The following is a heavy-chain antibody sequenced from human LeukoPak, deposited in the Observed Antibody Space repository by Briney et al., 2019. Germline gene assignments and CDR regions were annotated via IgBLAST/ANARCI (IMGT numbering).Heavy chain of an antibody. CDR1: GGSISSYY. Sequence: SETLSLTCTVSGGSISSYYWSWIRQPPGKGLEWIGYIYYSGSTNYNPSLKSRVTISVDTSKNQFSLKLSSVTAADTAVYYCARLRGYSYGPIDYWGQGTLVTVSS. CDR3: ARLRGYSYGPIDY. V-gene: IGHV4-59*01. CDR2: IYYSGST. J-gene: IGHJ4*02. D-gene: IGHD5-18*01.